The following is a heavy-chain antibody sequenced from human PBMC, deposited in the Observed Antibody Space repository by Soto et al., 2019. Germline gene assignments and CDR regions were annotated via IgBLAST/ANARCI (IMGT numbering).Heavy chain of an antibody. CDR3: ARERDLHYYEY. V-gene: IGHV3-66*01. CDR2: LYGDGTT. D-gene: IGHD3-3*01. Sequence: EVQLVESGGGLVQPGGSLRLSCAASGFTVSTNRMSWLRQAPGKGLEWVSVLYGDGTTYYADSVKGRFTISRDNSKNTLYLQINSLGAEDTAVYYCARERDLHYYEYWGQGTLVTVSS. J-gene: IGHJ4*02. CDR1: GFTVSTNR.